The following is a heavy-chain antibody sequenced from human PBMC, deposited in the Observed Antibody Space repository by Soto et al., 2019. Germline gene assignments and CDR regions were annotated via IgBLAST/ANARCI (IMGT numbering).Heavy chain of an antibody. Sequence: GSLRLPGSASGSTFSSFAMSWVRQAPGKGLEWVSTINKSGGSTYYADSVKGRFTISRDNSKNMLFLQINGLRAEDKAVYYCAKDPPTTGTTFDYWGRGTLVTVYS. J-gene: IGHJ4*02. CDR1: GSTFSSFA. V-gene: IGHV3-23*01. D-gene: IGHD1-1*01. CDR2: INKSGGST. CDR3: AKDPPTTGTTFDY.